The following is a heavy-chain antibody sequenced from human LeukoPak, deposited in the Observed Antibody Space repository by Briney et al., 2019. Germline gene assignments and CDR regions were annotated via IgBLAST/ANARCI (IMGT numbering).Heavy chain of an antibody. CDR2: IRVYNGNT. D-gene: IGHD3-22*01. V-gene: IGHV1-18*01. Sequence: AKVSCKPSRYTFTSYSINWLRQAPARGLEWMGWIRVYNGNTDYAQKLQGRVTMTTDTSTSTAYMELRSLRSDDTAVYYCARGPGGRSGYYPLEDYYYYFYMDVGGKGTTVTVSS. CDR1: RYTFTSYS. CDR3: ARGPGGRSGYYPLEDYYYYFYMDV. J-gene: IGHJ6*03.